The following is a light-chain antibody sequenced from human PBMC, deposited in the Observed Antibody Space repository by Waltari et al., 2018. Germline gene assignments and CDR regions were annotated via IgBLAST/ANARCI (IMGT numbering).Light chain of an antibody. CDR2: NCS. Sequence: QSVLTQPPSESGAPGQRVSISCTGSGSTLGAGYDVHWYPQQPGKAPKPIIYNCSGRPPGVPDRFSGSKSGNTASLTISGLQAEDEADYYCCSYAGSSNWVFGGGTKLTVL. CDR1: GSTLGAGYD. J-gene: IGLJ3*02. CDR3: CSYAGSSNWV. V-gene: IGLV1-40*01.